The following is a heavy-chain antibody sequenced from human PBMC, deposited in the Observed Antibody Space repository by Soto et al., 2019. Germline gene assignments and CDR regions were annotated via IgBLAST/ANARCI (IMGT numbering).Heavy chain of an antibody. CDR1: GGSISSSSYY. CDR2: IYYSGST. Sequence: SETLSLTCTVSGGSISSSSYYWGWIRQPPGKGLEWIGSIYYSGSTYYNPSLKSRVTISVDTSKNQFSLKLSSVTAADTAVYYCAREPYSSSSGAFDIWGQGTMVTVSS. D-gene: IGHD6-6*01. V-gene: IGHV4-39*02. CDR3: AREPYSSSSGAFDI. J-gene: IGHJ3*02.